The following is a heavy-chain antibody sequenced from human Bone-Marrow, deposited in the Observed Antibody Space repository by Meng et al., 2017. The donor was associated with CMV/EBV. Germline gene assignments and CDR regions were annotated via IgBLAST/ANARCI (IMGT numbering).Heavy chain of an antibody. J-gene: IGHJ4*02. CDR2: IRQDGSEK. V-gene: IGHV3-7*01. Sequence: GESLKISCAVSGLTFSKVWMSWLRRAPGKGLEWVANIRQDGSEKHYVDSVKGRFTISRDTANKSLYLQMNSLRAEDTAVYYCAREGRDLDDWGLGTLVTVAS. D-gene: IGHD2-15*01. CDR1: GLTFSKVW. CDR3: AREGRDLDD.